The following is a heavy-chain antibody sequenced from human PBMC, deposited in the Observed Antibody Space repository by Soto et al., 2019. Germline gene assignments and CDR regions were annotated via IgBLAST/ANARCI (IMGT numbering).Heavy chain of an antibody. CDR2: IIPIFGTA. CDR3: ASRSVTDRASLGELLFFDY. D-gene: IGHD3-10*01. Sequence: SVKVSCKASGGTFSSYAISWVRQAPGQGLEWMGGIIPIFGTANYAQKFQGRVTITADKSTSTAYMELSSLRSEDTAVYYCASRSVTDRASLGELLFFDYWGQGTLVTVSS. V-gene: IGHV1-69*06. CDR1: GGTFSSYA. J-gene: IGHJ4*02.